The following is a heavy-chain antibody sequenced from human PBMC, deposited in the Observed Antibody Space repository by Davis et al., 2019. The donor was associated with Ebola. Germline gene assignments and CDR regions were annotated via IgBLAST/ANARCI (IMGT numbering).Heavy chain of an antibody. Sequence: GESLKISCAASGFTFSSHAMSWVRQTPGKGLEWVSAISGSGGSTYYADSVKGRFTISRDNSKNTLYLQMNSLRAEDTAVYYCAKDSGIVATYCSYWGQGTLVTVSS. V-gene: IGHV3-23*01. CDR2: ISGSGGST. D-gene: IGHD5-12*01. J-gene: IGHJ4*02. CDR3: AKDSGIVATYCSY. CDR1: GFTFSSHA.